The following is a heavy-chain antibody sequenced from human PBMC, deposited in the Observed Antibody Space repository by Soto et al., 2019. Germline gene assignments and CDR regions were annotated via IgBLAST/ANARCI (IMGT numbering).Heavy chain of an antibody. CDR3: ARAYCSSTSCYTYYYYGMDV. V-gene: IGHV1-69*13. CDR1: GGTFSSYA. J-gene: IGHJ6*02. CDR2: IIPIFGTA. Sequence: GASVKVSCKASGGTFSSYAISWVRQAPGQGLEWMGGIIPIFGTANYAQKFQGRVTITADESTSTAYMELSSLRSEDTAVYYCARAYCSSTSCYTYYYYGMDVWGQGTTVTVSS. D-gene: IGHD2-2*02.